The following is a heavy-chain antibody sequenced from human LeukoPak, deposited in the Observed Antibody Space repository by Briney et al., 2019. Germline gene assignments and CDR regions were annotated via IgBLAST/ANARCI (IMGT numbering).Heavy chain of an antibody. CDR1: GYTFTSYD. CDR3: ARQGSSWFDY. V-gene: IGHV1-46*01. D-gene: IGHD6-13*01. CDR2: INPSGGST. Sequence: ASVKVSCKASGYTFTSYDINWVRQAPGQGLEWMGIINPSGGSTSYAQKFQGRVTMTRDTSTSTVYMELSSLRSEDTAVYYCARQGSSWFDYWGQGTLVTVSS. J-gene: IGHJ4*02.